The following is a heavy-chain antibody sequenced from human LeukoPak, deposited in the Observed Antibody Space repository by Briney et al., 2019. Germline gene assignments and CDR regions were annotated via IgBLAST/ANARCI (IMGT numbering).Heavy chain of an antibody. CDR1: GFTFSSYE. J-gene: IGHJ4*02. CDR3: ARQLGYCSAGTCYFDF. CDR2: ISSSSTYI. V-gene: IGHV3-48*03. D-gene: IGHD2-15*01. Sequence: GGSLRLSCAASGFTFSSYEMNWVRQAPGKGLEWVSYISSSSTYIYYADSVKGRFTISRDNSKSTLYLQMNSLRAEDTAVYYCARQLGYCSAGTCYFDFWGQGTLVTVSS.